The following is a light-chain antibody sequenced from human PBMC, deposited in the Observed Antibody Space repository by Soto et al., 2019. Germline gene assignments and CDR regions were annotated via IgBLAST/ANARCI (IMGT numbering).Light chain of an antibody. Sequence: DIQMTQSPSTLSGSVGDRVTITCLASQTISSWLAWYQQKPGKAPKLLIYKASTSKSGVPSRFSGSGSGTEFTLTISSLQPDDFATYYCQHYNSYSEAFGQGTKVDI. CDR3: QHYNSYSEA. CDR1: QTISSW. CDR2: KAS. J-gene: IGKJ1*01. V-gene: IGKV1-5*03.